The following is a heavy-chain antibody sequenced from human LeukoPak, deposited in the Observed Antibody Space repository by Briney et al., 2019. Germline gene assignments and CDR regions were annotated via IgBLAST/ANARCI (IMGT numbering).Heavy chain of an antibody. CDR3: VKDLADVMMVDAAMDS. CDR1: GFTFHGYV. Sequence: GTLRLSCAATGFTFHGYVMHWVRQAPGKGLEWVSLISWYGSERLYAESVKGRFNIRRHNRKNALHLQMNSLRSEDTAFYYWVKDLADVMMVDAAMDSWGQGILVTVSS. CDR2: ISWYGSER. V-gene: IGHV3-43*02. J-gene: IGHJ5*01. D-gene: IGHD2-15*01.